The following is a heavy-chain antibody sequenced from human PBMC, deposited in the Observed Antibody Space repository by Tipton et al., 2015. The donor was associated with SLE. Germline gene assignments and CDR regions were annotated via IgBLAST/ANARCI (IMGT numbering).Heavy chain of an antibody. Sequence: TLSLTCAVSGYSISSGYYWSWIRQPPGKGLEWIGYIYYSGSTNYNPSLKSRVTISVDTSKNQFSLKLSSVTAAATAVYYCARGLRWELLIDYWGQGTLVTVSS. CDR2: IYYSGST. D-gene: IGHD1-26*01. CDR3: ARGLRWELLIDY. V-gene: IGHV4-61*01. J-gene: IGHJ4*02. CDR1: GYSISSGYY.